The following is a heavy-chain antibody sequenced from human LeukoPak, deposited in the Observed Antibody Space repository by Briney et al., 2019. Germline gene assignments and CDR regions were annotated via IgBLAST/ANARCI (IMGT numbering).Heavy chain of an antibody. J-gene: IGHJ4*02. Sequence: PSETLSLTCVVSGGSFSSGFYYWGWIRQPPGKGLEWIGSIYYSGTTYYNPSLKSRVTISVDTSRNQFSLKLSSVTAADTAVYYCARHVSAAGMFDYWGQGTLVTVSS. V-gene: IGHV4-39*01. CDR1: GGSFSSGFYY. CDR3: ARHVSAAGMFDY. D-gene: IGHD6-13*01. CDR2: IYYSGTT.